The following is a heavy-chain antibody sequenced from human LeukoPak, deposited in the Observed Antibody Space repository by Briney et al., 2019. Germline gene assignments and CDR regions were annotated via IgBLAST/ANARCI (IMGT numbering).Heavy chain of an antibody. V-gene: IGHV4-59*08. D-gene: IGHD3-10*01. Sequence: SETLSLTCTFCGGAISSYYWSWIRQPPGKGLEWIGYIYYSGSTNYNPSLKSRVTISVDTSKNQFSLKLSSVTAADTALYYCAKHYMGSSYNHGLDCWGQGTLATVSS. CDR2: IYYSGST. CDR1: GGAISSYY. CDR3: AKHYMGSSYNHGLDC. J-gene: IGHJ4*02.